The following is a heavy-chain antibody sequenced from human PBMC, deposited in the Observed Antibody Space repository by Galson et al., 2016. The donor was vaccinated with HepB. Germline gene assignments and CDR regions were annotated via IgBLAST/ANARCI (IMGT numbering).Heavy chain of an antibody. J-gene: IGHJ3*01. CDR1: GFTFSSYW. Sequence: SLRLSCAVSGFTFSSYWMSWVRQAPGKGLEWVANIKEDGSVTNYAGSVKGRFTISRDNAKKSLYLQMNILRAEDAAVYDCARDVTGERNVFDVWGQGTMVAVSS. V-gene: IGHV3-7*01. CDR2: IKEDGSVT. D-gene: IGHD1-14*01. CDR3: ARDVTGERNVFDV.